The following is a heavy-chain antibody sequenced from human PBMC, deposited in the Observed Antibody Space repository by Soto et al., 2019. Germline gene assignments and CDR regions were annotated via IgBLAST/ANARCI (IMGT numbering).Heavy chain of an antibody. CDR1: GYTFTSYV. J-gene: IGHJ6*02. Sequence: ASVKVSCKASGYTFTSYVNSWVRQAPEQGLERMGWISAYNGNTNYAQKLQGRVTMTTDTSTSTAYMELRSLRSDDTAVYYCARDTIPQLDLERSLYGMDVWGQGTTVTV. CDR3: ARDTIPQLDLERSLYGMDV. V-gene: IGHV1-18*01. D-gene: IGHD3-3*01. CDR2: ISAYNGNT.